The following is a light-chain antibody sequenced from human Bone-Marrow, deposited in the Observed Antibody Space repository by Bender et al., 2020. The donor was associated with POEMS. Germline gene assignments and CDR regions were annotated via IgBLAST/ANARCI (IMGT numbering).Light chain of an antibody. CDR1: SSNTGSGYD. CDR2: GYN. V-gene: IGLV1-50*01. Sequence: QSVLTQPPSVSGAPGQRVTISCTGSSSNTGSGYDINWYQHLPGTAPKLLIYGYNNRPSGVPDRFSASKSDTSASLAISGLRSEDEAHYYCATWDDSLSAVVFGGGTTLTVL. CDR3: ATWDDSLSAVV. J-gene: IGLJ2*01.